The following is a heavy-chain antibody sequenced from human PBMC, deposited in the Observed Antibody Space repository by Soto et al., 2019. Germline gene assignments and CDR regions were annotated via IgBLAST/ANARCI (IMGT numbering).Heavy chain of an antibody. Sequence: QVQLQESGPGLVKPSETLSLTCTVSGGSISGYYWTWIRQPPGKGLEWVVRIFYGGTTDYNPSLKSRLTMSLDTSKNHFSLKLRSVTGADTAVYYCARHRGPAPVYWGQGTLVTASS. J-gene: IGHJ4*02. D-gene: IGHD3-10*01. V-gene: IGHV4-39*01. CDR1: GGSISGYY. CDR2: IFYGGTT. CDR3: ARHRGPAPVY.